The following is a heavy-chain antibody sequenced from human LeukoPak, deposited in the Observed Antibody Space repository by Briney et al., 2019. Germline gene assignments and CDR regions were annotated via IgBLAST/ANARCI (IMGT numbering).Heavy chain of an antibody. CDR2: IYTSGST. Sequence: PSETLSLTCAVYGGSFSGYYWSWIRQPAGKGLEWIGRIYTSGSTNYNPSLKSRVTISVDTSKNQFSLKLSSVTAADTAVYYCARESNFMTFDYWGQGTLVTVSS. V-gene: IGHV4-4*07. J-gene: IGHJ4*02. CDR3: ARESNFMTFDY. CDR1: GGSFSGYY. D-gene: IGHD3-16*01.